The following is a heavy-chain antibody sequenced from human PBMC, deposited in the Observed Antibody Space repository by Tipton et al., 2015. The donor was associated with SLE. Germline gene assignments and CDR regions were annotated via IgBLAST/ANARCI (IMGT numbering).Heavy chain of an antibody. D-gene: IGHD3-3*01. CDR1: GGSFSGYY. Sequence: LSLTCAVYGGSFSGYYWNWIRQPPGKGLEWIGEINHSGGTNYNPSLKSRVTISVDTSKNQFSLKLSSVTAADTAVYYCARGGNYDFFRSPHAYFDYWGQGTLVTVSS. J-gene: IGHJ4*02. V-gene: IGHV4-34*01. CDR3: ARGGNYDFFRSPHAYFDY. CDR2: INHSGGT.